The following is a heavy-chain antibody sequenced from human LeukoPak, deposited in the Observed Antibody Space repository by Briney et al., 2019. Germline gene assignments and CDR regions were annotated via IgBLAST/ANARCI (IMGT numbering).Heavy chain of an antibody. CDR3: ARTPRNGRPLYYDFWSGPVTPSGWFDP. CDR2: IYYRGST. V-gene: IGHV4-59*07. Sequence: PADTLSLICTVSGRPISSHYWSWVRHPPGKGLEWMRYIYYRGSTNYNPALKSRVTISVDTSKNQFSLKPSSVTAADTAVYYCARTPRNGRPLYYDFWSGPVTPSGWFDPGGEGTLVTVSS. D-gene: IGHD3-3*01. J-gene: IGHJ5*02. CDR1: GRPISSHY.